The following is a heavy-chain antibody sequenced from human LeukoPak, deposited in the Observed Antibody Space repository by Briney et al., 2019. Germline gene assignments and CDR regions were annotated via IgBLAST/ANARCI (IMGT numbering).Heavy chain of an antibody. V-gene: IGHV1-69*05. CDR1: GGTFSSYA. CDR3: ARAGPQYCSSTSCYDFQH. CDR2: IIPIFGTA. Sequence: SVKVSCKASGGTFSSYAISWVRQAPGQGLEWMGGIIPIFGTANYAQKFQGRVTITTDESTSTAYMELSSLRSEDTAVYYCARAGPQYCSSTSCYDFQHWGQGTMVTVSS. D-gene: IGHD2-2*01. J-gene: IGHJ1*01.